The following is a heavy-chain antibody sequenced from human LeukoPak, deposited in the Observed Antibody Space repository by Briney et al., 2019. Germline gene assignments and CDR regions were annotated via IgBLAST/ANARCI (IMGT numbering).Heavy chain of an antibody. J-gene: IGHJ6*02. CDR3: ARHGTSSYYYYAMDV. V-gene: IGHV4-59*08. Sequence: PSETLSLTCTVSGGSISSYYWSWIRQSPGKGLEWIGYIYYSGSTNYNPSLKSRVTISVDTSKNQFSLKLSSVTAADTAAYYCARHGTSSYYYYAMDVWGQGTTVTVSS. D-gene: IGHD1-1*01. CDR2: IYYSGST. CDR1: GGSISSYY.